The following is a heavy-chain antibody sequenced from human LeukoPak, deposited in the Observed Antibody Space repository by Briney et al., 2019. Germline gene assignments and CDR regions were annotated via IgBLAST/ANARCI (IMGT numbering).Heavy chain of an antibody. CDR1: GFTFDDYA. CDR3: AKDIGRYGDYGYFDY. CDR2: ISWNSGSI. J-gene: IGHJ4*02. V-gene: IGHV3-9*01. D-gene: IGHD4-17*01. Sequence: QSGGSLRLSCAASGFTFDDYAMHWVRQAPGKGLEWVSGISWNSGSIGYADSVKGRFTISRGNAKNSLYLQMNSLRAEDTALYYCAKDIGRYGDYGYFDYWGQGTLVTVSS.